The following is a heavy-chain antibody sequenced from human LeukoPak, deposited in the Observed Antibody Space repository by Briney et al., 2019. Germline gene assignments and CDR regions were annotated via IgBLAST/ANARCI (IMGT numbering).Heavy chain of an antibody. CDR3: ARAPRSGYSRYYFDY. CDR1: GGSISSGSYY. Sequence: PSETLSLTCTVSGGSISSGSYYWSWIRQPAGKGLEWIGRIYTSGSTNYNPSLKSRVTISVDTSKNQFSLKLSSVTAADTAVYYCARAPRSGYSRYYFDYWGKGTLVTVSS. J-gene: IGHJ4*02. CDR2: IYTSGST. D-gene: IGHD6-13*01. V-gene: IGHV4-61*02.